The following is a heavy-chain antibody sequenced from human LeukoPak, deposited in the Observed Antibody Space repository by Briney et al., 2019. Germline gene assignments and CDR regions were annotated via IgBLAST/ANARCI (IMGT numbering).Heavy chain of an antibody. CDR1: GYSFTSHY. CDR2: INPRGTAT. CDR3: ARDTSEGDYAWWSDP. J-gene: IGHJ5*02. Sequence: GASVKVSCKASGYSFTSHYMHWVRQAPGQGLEWMGLINPRGTATRYAESFQGRLTLTRDLSTSTDYMELSSLRSDDTAVYFCARDTSEGDYAWWSDPWGQGTLVTVAS. V-gene: IGHV1-46*01. D-gene: IGHD3-16*01.